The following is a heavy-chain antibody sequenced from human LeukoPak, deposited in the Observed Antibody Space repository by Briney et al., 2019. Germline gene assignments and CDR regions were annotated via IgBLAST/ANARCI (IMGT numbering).Heavy chain of an antibody. Sequence: ASVKVSCKASGYTFTGYYMHWVRQAPGQGLEWMGWINPNSDGTNYAQKFQGRVTMTRDTSISTAYMELSRLRSDDTAVYYCARADSAHRRGGLWELQGRGDYWGQGTLVTVSS. D-gene: IGHD1-26*01. CDR1: GYTFTGYY. CDR3: ARADSAHRRGGLWELQGRGDY. CDR2: INPNSDGT. V-gene: IGHV1-2*02. J-gene: IGHJ4*02.